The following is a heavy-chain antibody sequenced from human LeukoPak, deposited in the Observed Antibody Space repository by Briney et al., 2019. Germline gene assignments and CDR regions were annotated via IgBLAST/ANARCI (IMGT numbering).Heavy chain of an antibody. Sequence: GGSLRLSCAASGFTFSSYEMNWVRQAPGKGLEWVSYISSSGSTIYYADSVKGRFTISRDNAKNSLYLQMNSLRAEDMAVYYCARVVSCGGDCYDYWGQGTLVTVSS. D-gene: IGHD2-21*01. J-gene: IGHJ4*02. V-gene: IGHV3-48*03. CDR2: ISSSGSTI. CDR3: ARVVSCGGDCYDY. CDR1: GFTFSSYE.